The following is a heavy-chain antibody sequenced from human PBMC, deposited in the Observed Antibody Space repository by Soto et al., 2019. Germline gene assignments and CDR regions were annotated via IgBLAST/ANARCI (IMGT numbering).Heavy chain of an antibody. CDR1: GFSFSKHD. CDR3: TRLDDY. CDR2: ISFDGSDK. Sequence: GGSLRLSCAASGFSFSKHDIHWVRQAPGKGLEWVAVISFDGSDKYYADSVKGRFIISRDNPKNTLYLQMSSLRVEDTAIYHCTRLDDYWGQGTLVTVSS. J-gene: IGHJ4*02. V-gene: IGHV3-30-3*01.